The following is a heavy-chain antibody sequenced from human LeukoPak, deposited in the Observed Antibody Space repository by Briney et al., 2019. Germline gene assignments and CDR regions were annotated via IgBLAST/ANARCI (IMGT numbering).Heavy chain of an antibody. CDR3: ARGFMITFGGVIVIFRD. D-gene: IGHD3-16*02. CDR2: IDPNSGGT. CDR1: GYTFTGYY. J-gene: IGHJ4*02. Sequence: ASVKVSCKASGYTFTGYYMHWVRQAPGQGLEWMGWIDPNSGGTNYAQKFQGRVTMTRDTSISTAYMELSRLRSDDTAVYYCARGFMITFGGVIVIFRDWGQGTLVTVSS. V-gene: IGHV1-2*02.